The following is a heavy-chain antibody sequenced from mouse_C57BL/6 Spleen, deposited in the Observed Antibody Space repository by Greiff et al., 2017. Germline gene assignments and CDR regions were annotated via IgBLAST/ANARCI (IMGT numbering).Heavy chain of an antibody. CDR3: ARSDYYGSSYGGAMDY. J-gene: IGHJ4*01. D-gene: IGHD1-1*01. V-gene: IGHV14-3*01. CDR1: GFNIKNTY. Sequence: VQLQQSVAELVRPGASVKLSCTASGFNIKNTYMHWVKQRPEQGLEWIGRIDPANGNTKYAPKFPGKATITADTSSNTAYLQLSSLTSEDTAIYYCARSDYYGSSYGGAMDYWGQGTSVTVSS. CDR2: IDPANGNT.